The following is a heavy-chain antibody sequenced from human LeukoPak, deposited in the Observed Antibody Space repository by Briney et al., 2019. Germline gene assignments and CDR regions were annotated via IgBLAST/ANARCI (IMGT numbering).Heavy chain of an antibody. V-gene: IGHV1-69*13. J-gene: IGHJ4*02. CDR3: AKAEGYCSGTWCLRWFDW. Sequence: SVKVSCKTSGGTFTSYAISWVRQAPGQGLEWMGGIIPIFGTANYAQKFQGRVTITADESTSTAYMELSSLRSEDTAVYYCAKAEGYCSGTWCLRWFDWWGQGTLVTVSS. CDR1: GGTFTSYA. D-gene: IGHD2-15*01. CDR2: IIPIFGTA.